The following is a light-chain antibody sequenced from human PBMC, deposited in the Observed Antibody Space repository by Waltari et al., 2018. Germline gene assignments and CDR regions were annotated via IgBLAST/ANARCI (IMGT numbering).Light chain of an antibody. CDR1: QSVTTD. CDR3: HQRSNWPLT. CDR2: DAT. V-gene: IGKV3-11*01. J-gene: IGKJ3*01. Sequence: EVVLTQSPATLSLSPGDRATLSCRASQSVTTDLAWYQQRRGQAPRLPIYDATARATGIPARFSGSGSGTDFTLTISGLEPEDFAVYYCHQRSNWPLTFGPGTKVDFK.